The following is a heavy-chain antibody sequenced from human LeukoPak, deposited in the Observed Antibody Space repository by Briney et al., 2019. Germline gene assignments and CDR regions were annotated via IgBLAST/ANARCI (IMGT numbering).Heavy chain of an antibody. CDR1: GYTFTGYY. Sequence: ASVKVSCKASGYTFTGYYMHWVRHAPGQGLEWMGWINPNSGGTNYAQKFQGRVTMTRDTSISTAYMELSRLRSDDTAVYYSARGPILFITVIVVVTNWFDPWGQGTLVTVSS. D-gene: IGHD3-22*01. CDR2: INPNSGGT. CDR3: ARGPILFITVIVVVTNWFDP. V-gene: IGHV1-2*02. J-gene: IGHJ5*02.